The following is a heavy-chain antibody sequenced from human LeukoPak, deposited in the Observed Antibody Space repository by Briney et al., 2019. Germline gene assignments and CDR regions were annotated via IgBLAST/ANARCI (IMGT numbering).Heavy chain of an antibody. V-gene: IGHV3-21*01. Sequence: PEESLRLSCAASGFTFSSYSMNWVRQAPGKGLEWVSSISSSSSYIYYADSVKGRFTISRDNAKNSLYLQMNSLRAEDTAVYYCARDLLNYGSGSMDVWGQGTTVTVSS. D-gene: IGHD3-10*01. CDR3: ARDLLNYGSGSMDV. CDR2: ISSSSSYI. J-gene: IGHJ6*02. CDR1: GFTFSSYS.